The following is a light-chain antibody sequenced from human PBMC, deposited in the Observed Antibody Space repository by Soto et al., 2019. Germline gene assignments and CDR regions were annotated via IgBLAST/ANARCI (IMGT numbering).Light chain of an antibody. J-gene: IGLJ1*01. Sequence: QSVLTQPASVSGSPGQSITISCTGTSSDVGGYNYVSWYQQHPGKAPKLLIFEVNNRPSGVSNRFSGSKSGNTASLTLSGLQAEDEADYYCTPYASSAARVFGTGTKVTVL. CDR1: SSDVGGYNY. CDR2: EVN. CDR3: TPYASSAARV. V-gene: IGLV2-14*01.